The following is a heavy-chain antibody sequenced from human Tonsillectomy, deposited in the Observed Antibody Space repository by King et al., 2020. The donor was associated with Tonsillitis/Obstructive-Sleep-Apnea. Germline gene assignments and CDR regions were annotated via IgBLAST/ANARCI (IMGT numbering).Heavy chain of an antibody. CDR1: GFTFSTYG. CDR2: IWYDGSYK. J-gene: IGHJ3*02. CDR3: AGALNDAFDI. Sequence: VQLVESGGGVVQPGRSLRLSCAASGFTFSTYGMHWVRQAPGKGLEWVAVIWYDGSYKVYADSVKGRFTISRDNSKNMVYIQMNSLRAEDTAVYYCAGALNDAFDIWGQGIMVTVSS. D-gene: IGHD3-10*01. V-gene: IGHV3-33*01.